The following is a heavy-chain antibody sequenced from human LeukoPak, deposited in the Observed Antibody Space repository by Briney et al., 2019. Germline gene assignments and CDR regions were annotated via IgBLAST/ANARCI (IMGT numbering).Heavy chain of an antibody. CDR3: ARNDILTGYPEVFDY. V-gene: IGHV1-18*01. CDR1: GYTFTSYG. Sequence: ASVKVSCKASGYTFTSYGISWVRQAPGQGLEWVGWISAYNGNTNYAQKLQGRVTMTTDTSTSTAHMELRSLRSDDTAVYYCARNDILTGYPEVFDYWGQGTLVTVSS. D-gene: IGHD3-9*01. J-gene: IGHJ4*02. CDR2: ISAYNGNT.